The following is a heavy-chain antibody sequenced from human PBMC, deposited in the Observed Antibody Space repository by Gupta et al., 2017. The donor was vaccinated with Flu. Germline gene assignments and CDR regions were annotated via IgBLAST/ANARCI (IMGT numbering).Heavy chain of an antibody. CDR3: ARVAYCSTTSCFEPFDY. CDR2: INPASGGT. Sequence: PGQGLEWMGRINPASGGTKYAQKFQGRVTLTRDTSITTAFMELNGLKSDDAAVYYCARVAYCSTTSCFEPFDYWGQGTLVTVSS. J-gene: IGHJ4*02. D-gene: IGHD2-2*01. V-gene: IGHV1-2*06.